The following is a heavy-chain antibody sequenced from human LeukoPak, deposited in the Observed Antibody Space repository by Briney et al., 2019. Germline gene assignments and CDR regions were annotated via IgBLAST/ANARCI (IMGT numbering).Heavy chain of an antibody. CDR3: ARGYYGSGSQN. J-gene: IGHJ4*02. D-gene: IGHD3-10*01. CDR2: INPNSGGT. V-gene: IGHV1-2*02. Sequence: ASMKVSCKAFGYTLTRYYMHRVRPAPGQRVVWMGWINPNSGGTNYAQKFQGRVTMTRDTSISTAYMELSRLRSDDTAVYYCARGYYGSGSQNWGQGTLVTVSS. CDR1: GYTLTRYY.